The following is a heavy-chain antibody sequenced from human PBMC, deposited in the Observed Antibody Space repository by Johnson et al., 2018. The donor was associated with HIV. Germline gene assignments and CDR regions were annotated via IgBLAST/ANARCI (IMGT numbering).Heavy chain of an antibody. CDR3: AREGMYSSSGDVFDI. D-gene: IGHD6-13*01. J-gene: IGHJ3*02. V-gene: IGHV3-66*01. CDR1: GFSVSSNY. CDR2: VYSGGSI. Sequence: VQLVESGGGLVQPGGSLRLSCAASGFSVSSNYMSWVRQAPGKGLEWVSVVYSGGSIYYADSVKGRFTISRENAKNSLYLQMNSLRAGDTAVYYCAREGMYSSSGDVFDIWGQGTMVTVSS.